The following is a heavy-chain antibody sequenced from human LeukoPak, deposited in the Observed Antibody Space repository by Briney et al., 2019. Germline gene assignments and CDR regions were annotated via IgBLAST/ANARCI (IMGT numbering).Heavy chain of an antibody. CDR1: GGSFSGYY. CDR3: ASRVVTARTIDY. V-gene: IGHV4-34*01. D-gene: IGHD2-21*02. J-gene: IGHJ4*02. CDR2: INHSGST. Sequence: SETLSLTCAVYGGSFSGYYWSWIRQPPGKGLEWIGEINHSGSTNYNPSLKSRVTISVDTSKNQLSLKLSSVTAADTAVYYCASRVVTARTIDYWGQGTLVTVSS.